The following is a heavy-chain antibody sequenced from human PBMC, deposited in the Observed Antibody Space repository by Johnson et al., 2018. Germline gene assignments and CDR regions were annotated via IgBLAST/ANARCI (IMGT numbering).Heavy chain of an antibody. J-gene: IGHJ6*02. CDR2: IWNDGSNK. D-gene: IGHD3-16*01. CDR1: GFTSSSYG. V-gene: IGHV3-33*01. Sequence: QVQLVESGGGVVQPGRSLRLSCAASGFTSSSYGMHWVRQAPGKGLERVAVIWNDGSNKYYADSVKGRLTISSNKSKNRLFVQMNSLRGEDTAVYYCARDVGDVNYNYYYGMDVWGQETTVTGS. CDR3: ARDVGDVNYNYYYGMDV.